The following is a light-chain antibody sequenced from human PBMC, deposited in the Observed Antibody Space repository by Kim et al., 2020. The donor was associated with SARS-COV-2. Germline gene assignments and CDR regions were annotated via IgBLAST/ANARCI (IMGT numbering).Light chain of an antibody. J-gene: IGLJ2*01. CDR3: QSADSSGNYVV. CDR1: ALPKQY. V-gene: IGLV3-25*03. CDR2: QDT. Sequence: PGQTARITCSGDALPKQYAYWYQQMPGQAPVLVIYQDTKRPSGLPERFSGSSSGTTVTLTISGVQAEDEADYYCQSADSSGNYVVFGGGTQLTVL.